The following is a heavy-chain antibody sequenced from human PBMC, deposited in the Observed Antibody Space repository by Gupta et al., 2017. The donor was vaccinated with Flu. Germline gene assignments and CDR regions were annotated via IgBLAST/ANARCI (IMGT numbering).Heavy chain of an antibody. CDR1: GFTFDDYA. CDR2: ISWNSGSI. V-gene: IGHV3-9*01. CDR3: AKDIQGEVTTSHFDY. Sequence: VQPGRSLRLSCAASGFTFDDYAMHWVRQAPGKGLEWVSGISWNSGSIGYADSVKGRFTISRDNAKNSLYLQMNSLRAEDTALYYCAKDIQGEVTTSHFDYWGQGTLVTVSS. D-gene: IGHD4-17*01. J-gene: IGHJ4*02.